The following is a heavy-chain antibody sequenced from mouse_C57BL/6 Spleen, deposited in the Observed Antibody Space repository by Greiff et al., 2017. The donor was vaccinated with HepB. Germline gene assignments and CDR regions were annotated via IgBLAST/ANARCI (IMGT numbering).Heavy chain of an antibody. CDR3: ARSRYYYGSSDY. CDR2: IYPGSGST. J-gene: IGHJ2*01. V-gene: IGHV1-55*01. Sequence: QVQLQQPGAELVKPGASVKMSCKASGYTFTSYWITWVKQRPGQGLEWIGDIYPGSGSTNYNEKFKSKATLTVDTSSSKAYMQLSSLTSEDSAVYYCARSRYYYGSSDYWGQGTTLTVSS. CDR1: GYTFTSYW. D-gene: IGHD1-1*01.